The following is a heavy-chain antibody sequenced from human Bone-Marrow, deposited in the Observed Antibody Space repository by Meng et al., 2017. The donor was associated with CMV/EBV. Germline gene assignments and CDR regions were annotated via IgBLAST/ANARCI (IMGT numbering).Heavy chain of an antibody. CDR1: GFTFSSYG. V-gene: IGHV3-33*01. J-gene: IGHJ4*02. CDR2: IWYDGSNK. Sequence: GASLKISYAASGFTFSSYGMHWVRQAPGKGLEWVAVIWYDGSNKYYADSVKGRFTISRDNSKNTLYLQMNSLRAEDTAVYYCARDTYGSPLPGVNFDYWGQGALVTVSS. CDR3: ARDTYGSPLPGVNFDY. D-gene: IGHD3-10*01.